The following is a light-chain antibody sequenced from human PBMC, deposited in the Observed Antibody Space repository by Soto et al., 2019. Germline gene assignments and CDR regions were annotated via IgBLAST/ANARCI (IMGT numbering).Light chain of an antibody. CDR3: QQYSNWPPIT. CDR2: AAS. Sequence: IVMTQSPATLSVSPWERATLSCRASQSVSNNLAWYQQKPAQAPRLLIYAASTRATGIPARFSGSGSGTEFTLTISSLQSEDFAVYYCQQYSNWPPITFGQGTRLEIK. J-gene: IGKJ5*01. CDR1: QSVSNN. V-gene: IGKV3D-15*01.